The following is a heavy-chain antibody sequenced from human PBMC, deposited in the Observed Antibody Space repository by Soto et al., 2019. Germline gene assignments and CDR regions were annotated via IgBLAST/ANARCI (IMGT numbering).Heavy chain of an antibody. D-gene: IGHD2-21*02. CDR2: ISAYNGNT. J-gene: IGHJ4*02. Sequence: ASVKGACKTSGYTFTSDGGSWVRQAKGQGLEWMGWISAYNGNTNYAQKLQGRVTMTTDTSTSTAYMEVRSLRSDDTAVYYCARGPVVGVTHWGQGTLVTVSS. V-gene: IGHV1-18*01. CDR1: GYTFTSDG. CDR3: ARGPVVGVTH.